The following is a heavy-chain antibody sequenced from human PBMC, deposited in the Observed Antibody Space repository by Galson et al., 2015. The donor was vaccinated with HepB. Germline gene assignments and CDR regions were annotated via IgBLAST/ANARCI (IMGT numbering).Heavy chain of an antibody. Sequence: SVKVSCKASSYTFSTYSITWVRQAPGQGLEWMGWISAYDRYTNYAQKFQGRVTMTTDTSTTTAYMELRSLRSDDTAVYYCARGALVAVVDATQNNCFYPWGQGTLVTVSS. V-gene: IGHV1-18*01. CDR2: ISAYDRYT. J-gene: IGHJ5*02. CDR3: ARGALVAVVDATQNNCFYP. D-gene: IGHD2-15*01. CDR1: SYTFSTYS.